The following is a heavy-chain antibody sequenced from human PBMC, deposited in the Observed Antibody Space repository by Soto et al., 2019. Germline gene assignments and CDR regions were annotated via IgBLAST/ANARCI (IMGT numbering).Heavy chain of an antibody. CDR1: SGSLSGYY. D-gene: IGHD6-6*01. CDR3: ARAPKVSGSAQTRPDF. V-gene: IGHV4-34*01. CDR2: ISPSGTT. J-gene: IGHJ4*02. Sequence: SETLSLTCSLYSGSLSGYYWSWIRQPPGRGLEWIGEISPSGTTNYSPSLKSRVSISVDTSKNQFSLNLTSLTAADTAVYYCARAPKVSGSAQTRPDFWGQGSLVTVSS.